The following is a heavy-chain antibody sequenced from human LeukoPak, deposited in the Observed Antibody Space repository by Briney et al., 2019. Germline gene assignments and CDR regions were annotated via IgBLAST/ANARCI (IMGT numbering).Heavy chain of an antibody. D-gene: IGHD3-10*01. J-gene: IGHJ5*02. CDR3: ARHITMVRGVIFGGWFDP. V-gene: IGHV5-51*01. CDR2: IYPGDSDT. Sequence: ESPKISCKGSGYSFTSYWIGWVRQMPGKGLEWMGIIYPGDSDTRYSPSFQGQVTISADKSISTAYLQWSSLKASDTAMYYCARHITMVRGVIFGGWFDPWGQGTLVTVSS. CDR1: GYSFTSYW.